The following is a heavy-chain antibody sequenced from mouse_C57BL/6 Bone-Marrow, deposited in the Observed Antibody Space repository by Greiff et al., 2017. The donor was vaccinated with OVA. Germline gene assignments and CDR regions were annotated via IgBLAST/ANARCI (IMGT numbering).Heavy chain of an antibody. Sequence: VQQQQSGAELVRPGASVKLSCKASGYTFTDYYINWVKQRPGQGLEWIARIYPGSGNTYYNEKFKGKATLTAEKSSSTAYMQLSSLTSEDSAVYFCARFYYYGSSPYWYFDVWGTGTTVTVSS. J-gene: IGHJ1*03. D-gene: IGHD1-1*01. CDR1: GYTFTDYY. V-gene: IGHV1-76*01. CDR2: IYPGSGNT. CDR3: ARFYYYGSSPYWYFDV.